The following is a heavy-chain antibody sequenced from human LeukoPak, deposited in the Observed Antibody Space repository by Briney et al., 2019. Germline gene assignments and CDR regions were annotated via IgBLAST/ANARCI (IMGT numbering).Heavy chain of an antibody. Sequence: ASVKVSCKASGYTFTGYYMHWVRQAPGQGLEWMGWINPNSGGTNYAQKLQGRVTMTRDTSISTAYMELSRLRSDDTAVYYCARGLVRANWFDPWGQGTLVTVSS. D-gene: IGHD6-6*01. J-gene: IGHJ5*02. V-gene: IGHV1-2*02. CDR3: ARGLVRANWFDP. CDR2: INPNSGGT. CDR1: GYTFTGYY.